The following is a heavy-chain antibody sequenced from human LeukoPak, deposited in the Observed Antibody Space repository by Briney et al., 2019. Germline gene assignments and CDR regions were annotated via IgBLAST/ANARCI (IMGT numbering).Heavy chain of an antibody. Sequence: GGPRRFSCAASGFTFGGYWRHWFGKVPGKGRVLVSRINGDGSSTNYADAVKGRFTISRDNTKNTLYLQMNSLRAEDTAVYYCARGYSSGSRWGYWGQGTLVTASS. J-gene: IGHJ4*02. CDR3: ARGYSSGSRWGY. CDR1: GFTFGGYW. D-gene: IGHD6-19*01. V-gene: IGHV3-74*01. CDR2: INGDGSST.